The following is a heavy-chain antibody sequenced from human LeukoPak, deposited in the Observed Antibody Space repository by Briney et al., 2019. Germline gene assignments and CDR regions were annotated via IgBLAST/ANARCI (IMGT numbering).Heavy chain of an antibody. V-gene: IGHV4-34*01. D-gene: IGHD4-17*01. J-gene: IGHJ6*03. CDR3: ARGDFGTTDNYYYYYMDV. Sequence: SETLSLTCAVYGGSFSGYYWSWIRQPPGRGLECIGEINHSGSTNYNPSLRSRVAISVDTSKNQFSLKLSSVTAADTAVYYCARGDFGTTDNYYYYYMDVWGKGTTVTVSS. CDR1: GGSFSGYY. CDR2: INHSGST.